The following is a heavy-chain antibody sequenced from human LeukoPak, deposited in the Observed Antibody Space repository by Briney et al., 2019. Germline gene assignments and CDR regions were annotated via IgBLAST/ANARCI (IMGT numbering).Heavy chain of an antibody. J-gene: IGHJ4*02. Sequence: GGSLRLSCAASGFTFYSQTMSWVRQAPGKGLEWVSGISGSIGSTHYADSVRGRFTISRDNSKNTLFLQMNSLRVEDKARYYCTTSRPGHLIRGPRVDSWGQGTLVTVSS. CDR1: GFTFYSQT. CDR2: ISGSIGST. CDR3: TTSRPGHLIRGPRVDS. D-gene: IGHD3-10*01. V-gene: IGHV3-23*01.